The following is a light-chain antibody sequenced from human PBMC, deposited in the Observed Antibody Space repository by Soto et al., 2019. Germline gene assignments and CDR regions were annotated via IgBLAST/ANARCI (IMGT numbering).Light chain of an antibody. J-gene: IGKJ5*01. CDR3: IQGSYWPPIT. CDR2: AAS. CDR1: QSISSY. Sequence: DIEMTQSPSSLSASVGDRVTITCRASQSISSYLNWYQQKPGTAPKLLIYAASSIQRGVASRFSGSGAGTDFTLKIIRVVPADVCLYYCIQGSYWPPITFGQGTRLEIK. V-gene: IGKV1-39*01.